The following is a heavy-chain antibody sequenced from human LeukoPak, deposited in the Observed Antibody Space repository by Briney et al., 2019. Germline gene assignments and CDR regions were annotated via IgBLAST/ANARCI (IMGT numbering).Heavy chain of an antibody. Sequence: GGSLRLSCAASGFTFSSYAMSWVRQAPGKGLEWVSVVSSSGGNTYNADSVKGRFTISRDNSKNTLYLQMNSLRAEDTAVYYCAKEDWPGFDYWGQGTLVTVSS. CDR1: GFTFSSYA. D-gene: IGHD3/OR15-3a*01. CDR2: VSSSGGNT. V-gene: IGHV3-23*01. J-gene: IGHJ4*02. CDR3: AKEDWPGFDY.